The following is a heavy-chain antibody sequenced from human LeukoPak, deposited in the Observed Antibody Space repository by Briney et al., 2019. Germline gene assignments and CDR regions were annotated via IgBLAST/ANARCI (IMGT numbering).Heavy chain of an antibody. CDR1: GGSISSSSYY. Sequence: MSSETLSLTCTVSGGSISSSSYYWGWIRQPPGKGLEWIGSIYYSGSTYYNPSLKSRVTISVDTSKNQFSLKLSSVTAADTAVYYCARGFITMVRGAWFDPWGQGTLVTVSS. V-gene: IGHV4-39*07. CDR2: IYYSGST. D-gene: IGHD3-10*01. CDR3: ARGFITMVRGAWFDP. J-gene: IGHJ5*02.